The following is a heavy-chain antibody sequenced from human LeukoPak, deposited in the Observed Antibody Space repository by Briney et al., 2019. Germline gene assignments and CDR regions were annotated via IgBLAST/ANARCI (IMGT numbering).Heavy chain of an antibody. V-gene: IGHV3-66*01. J-gene: IGHJ6*02. CDR2: IYSGGST. Sequence: GGSLRLSCAASGFTVSSNYMSWVRQAPGKGLEWVSVIYSGGSTYYADSVEGRFTISRDNSKNTLCLQINSLRAEDTAVYYCAGDCSSTSCYGYGMDVWGQGTTVTVSS. CDR3: AGDCSSTSCYGYGMDV. CDR1: GFTVSSNY. D-gene: IGHD2-2*01.